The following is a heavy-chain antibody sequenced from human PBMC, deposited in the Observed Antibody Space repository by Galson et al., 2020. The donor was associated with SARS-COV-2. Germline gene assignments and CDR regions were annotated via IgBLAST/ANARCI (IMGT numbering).Heavy chain of an antibody. CDR1: GYSFTGYY. D-gene: IGHD3-16*01. J-gene: IGHJ4*02. CDR2: INLKSGAT. V-gene: IGHV1-2*02. CDR3: ARGDAIGDYLDY. Sequence: ASVKVSCKTSGYSFTGYYMHWVRQAPGQGLEWMGLINLKSGATILAQNFQGRVTMTRDTSISTAYLELSSLRSDDTAVYYCARGDAIGDYLDYWGQGSLVTVSS.